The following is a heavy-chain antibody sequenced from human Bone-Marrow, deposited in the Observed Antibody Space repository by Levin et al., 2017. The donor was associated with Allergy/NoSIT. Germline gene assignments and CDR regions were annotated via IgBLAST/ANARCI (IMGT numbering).Heavy chain of an antibody. V-gene: IGHV5-51*01. J-gene: IGHJ4*02. CDR3: ASQGYSGSGGFDY. CDR1: GYTFTTYW. D-gene: IGHD5-12*01. Sequence: GESLKISCGASGYTFTTYWIGWVRQMPGKGLEWMGSIYPADSDTRYSPSLQGQVTISADKSIRTAYLQWNSLKASDTAMYYCASQGYSGSGGFDYWGQGALVTVSS. CDR2: IYPADSDT.